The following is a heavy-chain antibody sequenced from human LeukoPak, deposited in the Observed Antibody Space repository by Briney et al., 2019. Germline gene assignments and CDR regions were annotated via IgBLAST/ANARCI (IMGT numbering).Heavy chain of an antibody. CDR3: ARDNWGSNY. D-gene: IGHD7-27*01. J-gene: IGHJ4*02. V-gene: IGHV1-18*01. Sequence: APVKPSCSASGYLFTSSGISCARQASGHALERMGWISAYNGNTNYAQKLQGRVTMTTATSTSTAYMELRSLRSDDTAVYYCARDNWGSNYWGQGTLVTVSS. CDR2: ISAYNGNT. CDR1: GYLFTSSG.